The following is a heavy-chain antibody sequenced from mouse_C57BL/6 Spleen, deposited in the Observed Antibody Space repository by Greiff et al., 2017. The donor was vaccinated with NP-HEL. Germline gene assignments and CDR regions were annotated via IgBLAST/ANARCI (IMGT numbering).Heavy chain of an antibody. J-gene: IGHJ4*01. V-gene: IGHV1-15*01. CDR1: GYTFTDYE. CDR3: TRAWLLRPMDY. Sequence: QVQLQQSGAELVRPGASVTLSCKASGYTFTDYEMHWVKQTPVHGLEWIGAIDPETGGTAYNQKFKGKAILTADKSSSTAYMELRSLTSEDSAVDYGTRAWLLRPMDYWGQGTSVTVSS. CDR2: IDPETGGT. D-gene: IGHD2-3*01.